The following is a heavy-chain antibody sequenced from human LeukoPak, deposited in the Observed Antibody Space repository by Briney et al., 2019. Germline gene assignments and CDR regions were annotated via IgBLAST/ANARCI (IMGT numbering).Heavy chain of an antibody. CDR3: ARGARTDSSGYYFDY. CDR1: GGSISSYY. D-gene: IGHD3-22*01. CDR2: IYTSGST. Sequence: SETLSLTCTVSGGSISSYYWSWIRQPPGKGLEWIGYIYTSGSTNYNPSLKSRVTISVDTSKNQFSLKLSSVTAADTAVYYCARGARTDSSGYYFDYWGQGTLVTVSS. V-gene: IGHV4-4*09. J-gene: IGHJ4*02.